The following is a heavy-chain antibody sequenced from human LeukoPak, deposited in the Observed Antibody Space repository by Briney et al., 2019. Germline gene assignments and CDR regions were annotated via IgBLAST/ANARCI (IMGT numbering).Heavy chain of an antibody. CDR2: ISSSGSTI. J-gene: IGHJ4*02. D-gene: IGHD4-17*01. Sequence: GGSLRLSCAASGFTFSSYEMNWVRQAPGKGLEWVSYISSSGSTIYYADSVKGRFTISRDNAKNSLYLQMNSPRAEDTAVYYCARSAVTLDYWGQGTLVTVSS. CDR1: GFTFSSYE. CDR3: ARSAVTLDY. V-gene: IGHV3-48*03.